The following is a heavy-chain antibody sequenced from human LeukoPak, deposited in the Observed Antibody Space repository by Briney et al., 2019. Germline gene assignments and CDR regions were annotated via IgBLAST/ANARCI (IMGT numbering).Heavy chain of an antibody. D-gene: IGHD2-15*01. CDR2: INPSGGST. CDR1: GYTFTSYY. V-gene: IGHV1-46*01. Sequence: ASVKVSCKASGYTFTSYYMHWVRQAPGQGREGMGIINPSGGSTSYAQKFQGRVTMTRDTSTSTVYMELSSLRSEDTAVYYCARDYQGYCSGGSCYSSYYHYYMDVWGKGTTVTVSS. J-gene: IGHJ6*03. CDR3: ARDYQGYCSGGSCYSSYYHYYMDV.